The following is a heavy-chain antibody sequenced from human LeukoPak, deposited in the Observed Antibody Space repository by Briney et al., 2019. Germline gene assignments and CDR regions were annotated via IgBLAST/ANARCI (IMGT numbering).Heavy chain of an antibody. Sequence: PGRSLRLSCAASGFTVSSNYMSWVRQAPGKGLEWVSVIHSGGSTYYADSVKGRFTISRDNSKNTLYLQMNSLRAEDTAVYYCAKDQSSSWYGVDYWGQGTLVTVSS. V-gene: IGHV3-53*01. CDR3: AKDQSSSWYGVDY. CDR2: IHSGGST. D-gene: IGHD6-13*01. J-gene: IGHJ4*02. CDR1: GFTVSSNY.